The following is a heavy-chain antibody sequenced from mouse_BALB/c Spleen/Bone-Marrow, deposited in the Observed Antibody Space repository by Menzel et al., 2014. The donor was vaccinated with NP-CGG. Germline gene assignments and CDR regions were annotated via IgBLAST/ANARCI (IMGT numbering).Heavy chain of an antibody. CDR2: IWSGGNT. J-gene: IGHJ4*01. D-gene: IGHD1-1*02. Sequence: VQLQQSGPGLVQPSQSLSITCTVSGFSLTSYGVHWVRQSPGKGLEWLGVIWSGGNTDYNAAFISRLSISKDNSKSQVFFKMNSLQANDTAIYYCARNGNAMDYWGQGTSVTVSS. CDR3: ARNGNAMDY. CDR1: GFSLTSYG. V-gene: IGHV2-2*02.